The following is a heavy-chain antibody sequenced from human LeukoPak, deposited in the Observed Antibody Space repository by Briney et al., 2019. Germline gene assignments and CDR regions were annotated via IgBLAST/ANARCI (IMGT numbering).Heavy chain of an antibody. V-gene: IGHV1-8*01. J-gene: IGHJ4*02. CDR3: AKGHGQTTVTDYYFDY. CDR2: MNPNSGNT. Sequence: ASVKVSCTASGYTFTSYDINWVRQATGQGLEWMGWMNPNSGNTGYAQKFQGRVTMTRNTSISTAYMELSSLRSEDTAVYYCAKGHGQTTVTDYYFDYWGQGTLVTVSS. D-gene: IGHD4-17*01. CDR1: GYTFTSYD.